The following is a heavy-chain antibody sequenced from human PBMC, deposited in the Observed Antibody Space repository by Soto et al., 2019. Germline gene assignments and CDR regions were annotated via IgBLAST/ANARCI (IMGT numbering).Heavy chain of an antibody. J-gene: IGHJ4*02. CDR1: GGSISSGNNY. CDR2: IYYSGST. Sequence: SETLSLTCSVSGGSISSGNNYWTWIRQHPGEGLEWIGYIYYSGSTYYNPSLKSRVTISVDTSKNQFFLRLRSVTAADTAVYYCARGYSSKWYYFDYWGQGVQVTV. V-gene: IGHV4-31*02. CDR3: ARGYSSKWYYFDY. D-gene: IGHD6-13*01.